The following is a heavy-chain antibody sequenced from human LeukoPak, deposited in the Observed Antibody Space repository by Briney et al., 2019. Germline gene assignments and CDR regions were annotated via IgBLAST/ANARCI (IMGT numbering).Heavy chain of an antibody. CDR2: MNPNSGNT. CDR3: ARAGAATTPPDY. J-gene: IGHJ4*02. Sequence: ASVKVSCKASGYTFTSYDINWVRQATGQGLEWMGWMNPNSGNTGYAQKFQGRVTMTRNTSISTAYMELSSLRSEDTAVYYCARAGAATTPPDYWGQGTLVTVSS. D-gene: IGHD5-12*01. CDR1: GYTFTSYD. V-gene: IGHV1-8*01.